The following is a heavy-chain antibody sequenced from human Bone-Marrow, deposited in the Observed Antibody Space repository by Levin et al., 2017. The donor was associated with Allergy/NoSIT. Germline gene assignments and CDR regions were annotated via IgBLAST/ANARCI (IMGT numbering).Heavy chain of an antibody. D-gene: IGHD2-2*01. CDR3: TTNYCTSTSCYLAFHF. Sequence: LSLTCAASGFTFTNAWMSWVRQAPGKGLEWVGRIKSKTDDGTTVYAAPVKGRFTISRDDSKNTLYLQMNSLKSEDTGVYYCTTNYCTSTSCYLAFHFWGQGTMVTVSS. J-gene: IGHJ3*01. CDR2: IKSKTDDGTT. V-gene: IGHV3-15*01. CDR1: GFTFTNAW.